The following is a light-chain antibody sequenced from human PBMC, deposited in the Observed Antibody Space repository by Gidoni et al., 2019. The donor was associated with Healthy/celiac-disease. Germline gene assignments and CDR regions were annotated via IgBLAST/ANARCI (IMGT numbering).Light chain of an antibody. CDR1: QGISSY. CDR3: QQYYSYHWT. V-gene: IGKV1-8*01. J-gene: IGKJ1*01. Sequence: AIRMTQSPSSFSASTGDRVTITCRASQGISSYLAWYQQKPGKAPKLLIYAASTLQSGVPSRFSGSGSGTDFTLTISCLQSEDFATYYCQQYYSYHWTFXQXTKVEIK. CDR2: AAS.